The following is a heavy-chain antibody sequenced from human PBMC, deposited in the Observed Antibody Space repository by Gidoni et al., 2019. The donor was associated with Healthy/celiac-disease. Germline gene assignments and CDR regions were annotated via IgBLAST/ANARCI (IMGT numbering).Heavy chain of an antibody. J-gene: IGHJ4*02. CDR1: GFTFSSYG. CDR2: ISYDGSNK. CDR3: AKGPYSNTADDTYYFDY. D-gene: IGHD2-15*01. V-gene: IGHV3-30*18. Sequence: QVQLVESGGGVVQPGRSLRLSCAASGFTFSSYGMHWVRQAPGKGLEWVAVISYDGSNKYYADSVKGRFTISRDNSKNTLYLQMNSLRAEDTAVYYCAKGPYSNTADDTYYFDYWGQGTLVTVSS.